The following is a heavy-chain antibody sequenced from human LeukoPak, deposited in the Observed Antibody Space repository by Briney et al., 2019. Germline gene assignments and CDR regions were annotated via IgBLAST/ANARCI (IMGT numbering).Heavy chain of an antibody. CDR2: IWYDGSNK. CDR1: GFTFNTYA. Sequence: GGSLRLSCVASGFTFNTYAMSWVRQAPGKGLEWVAVIWYDGSNKYYADSVKGRFTISRDNSKNTLYLQMNSLRAEDTAVYYCARDFEGDYWGQGTLVTVFS. CDR3: ARDFEGDY. J-gene: IGHJ4*02. V-gene: IGHV3-33*08. D-gene: IGHD3-9*01.